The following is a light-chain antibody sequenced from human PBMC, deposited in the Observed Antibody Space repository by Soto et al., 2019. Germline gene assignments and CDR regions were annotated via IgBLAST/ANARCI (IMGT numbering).Light chain of an antibody. CDR1: QSVSSN. CDR3: QHPNTWPPT. J-gene: IGKJ1*01. CDR2: GAS. V-gene: IGKV3-15*01. Sequence: EIVMTQSPVTLSVSPGERATLSCRASQSVSSNLAWYQQKPGQAPRLLIYGASTRATDIPARFSGSGPGTDLALNLGPLKHTAFAVTYYQHPNTWPPTLGQG.